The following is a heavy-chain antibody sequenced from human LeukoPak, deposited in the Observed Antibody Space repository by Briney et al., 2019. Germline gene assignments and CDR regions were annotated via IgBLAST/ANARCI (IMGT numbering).Heavy chain of an antibody. CDR3: ARQPNKNFFDY. J-gene: IGHJ4*02. Sequence: SETLSLTCTVSGVSINSYYWRWIRQPPGKGLEWIGYIYYSGGTNYNPSLKSRVTMSVDASRNQFSLKLTSATAADTAVYYCARQPNKNFFDYWGPGTPVTVSS. V-gene: IGHV4-59*08. CDR1: GVSINSYY. CDR2: IYYSGGT.